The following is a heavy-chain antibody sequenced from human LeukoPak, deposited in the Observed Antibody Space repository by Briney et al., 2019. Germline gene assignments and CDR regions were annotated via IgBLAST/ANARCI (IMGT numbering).Heavy chain of an antibody. Sequence: GGSLRLSCAASGFTFSGHAMGWVRQAPGKGLEWVSSITGSGGGTYYGDSVKGRFTISRDNSTNTLFLQMNSLRAEDTAVYYCAKDGGGSLEWLPPMDVWGQGTTATVSS. CDR2: ITGSGGGT. D-gene: IGHD3-3*01. V-gene: IGHV3-23*01. CDR3: AKDGGGSLEWLPPMDV. CDR1: GFTFSGHA. J-gene: IGHJ6*02.